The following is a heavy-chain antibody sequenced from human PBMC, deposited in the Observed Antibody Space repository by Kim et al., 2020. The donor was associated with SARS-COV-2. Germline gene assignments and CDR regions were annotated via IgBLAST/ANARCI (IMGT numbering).Heavy chain of an antibody. D-gene: IGHD2-15*01. CDR1: SGSFSDYY. Sequence: SETLSLTCAVYSGSFSDYYWTWIRQPPGKGLEWIGEINHIGSTNYNPSLKSRVTMSVDTSKNQLSLKLSSVTAADTAVYYCAKHDAMYCSGGNCWYFAYSGRGTPVTVSS. CDR2: INHIGST. CDR3: AKHDAMYCSGGNCWYFAY. J-gene: IGHJ4*02. V-gene: IGHV4-34*01.